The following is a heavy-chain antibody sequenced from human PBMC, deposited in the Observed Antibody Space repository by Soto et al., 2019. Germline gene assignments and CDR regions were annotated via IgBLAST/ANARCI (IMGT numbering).Heavy chain of an antibody. V-gene: IGHV3-7*01. CDR3: ASDLVGASDSYGLDV. CDR1: EFSISPYW. D-gene: IGHD1-26*01. Sequence: PGGSLRLSCVASEFSISPYWMSWVRQAPGKGLEWVANIKEDGSAARYVDSARDRFLISRDNTKNRLYLQMNSLRAEDTAVYYCASDLVGASDSYGLDVWGQGTPVTVSS. CDR2: IKEDGSAA. J-gene: IGHJ6*02.